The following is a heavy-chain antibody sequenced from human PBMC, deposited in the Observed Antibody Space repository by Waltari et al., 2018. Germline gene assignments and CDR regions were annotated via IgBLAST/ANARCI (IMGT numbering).Heavy chain of an antibody. D-gene: IGHD2-21*02. CDR3: AKDPIVVVTAIFDY. CDR1: GFTFSSYA. Sequence: EVQLVESGGGLVQPGGSLRLSCAASGFTFSSYAMSWVRQAPGKGLEGVAAMSGSGGSTYYADSVKGRFTIARDNSKNTLYLQMNSLRAEDTAVYYCAKDPIVVVTAIFDYWGQGTLVTVSS. CDR2: MSGSGGST. J-gene: IGHJ4*02. V-gene: IGHV3-23*04.